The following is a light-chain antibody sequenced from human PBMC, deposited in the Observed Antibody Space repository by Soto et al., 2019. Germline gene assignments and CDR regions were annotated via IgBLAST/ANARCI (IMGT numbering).Light chain of an antibody. J-gene: IGKJ1*01. Sequence: ETVLTQSPATLSLSLGERATLSCRASQSVSSYLAWYQQKPGQAPRLLIYDASNRATGIPARFSGSGSGTDFTLTISSLEPEDFALYYCQQRSNWPRTFGQGTKVDIK. CDR1: QSVSSY. CDR2: DAS. CDR3: QQRSNWPRT. V-gene: IGKV3-11*01.